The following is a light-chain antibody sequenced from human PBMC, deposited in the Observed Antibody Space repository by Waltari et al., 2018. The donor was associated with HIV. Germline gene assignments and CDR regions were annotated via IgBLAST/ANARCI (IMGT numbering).Light chain of an antibody. CDR1: SNNVGFQG. Sequence: QAGLTQPPSVSKGLRQTATLTCTGNSNNVGFQGAAWLQQHQGHPPKLLSYRNNYRPSGISERFSAARSGNTASLTISGLQLEDEADYYCSAWDSSLNVWVFGGGTKLTVL. V-gene: IGLV10-54*01. CDR3: SAWDSSLNVWV. CDR2: RNN. J-gene: IGLJ3*02.